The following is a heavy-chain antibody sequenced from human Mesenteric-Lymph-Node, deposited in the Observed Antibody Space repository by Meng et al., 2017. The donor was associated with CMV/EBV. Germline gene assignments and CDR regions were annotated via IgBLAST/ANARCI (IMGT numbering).Heavy chain of an antibody. CDR3: ARDLRTQKGWFGP. J-gene: IGHJ5*02. D-gene: IGHD3/OR15-3a*01. Sequence: SETLSLTCTVSGGSISSYYWSWIRQHPGKGLEWIGYIYYSGSTYYNPSLKSRVTISVDTSKNQFSLKLSSMTAADTAVYYCARDLRTQKGWFGPWGQGTLVTVSS. CDR2: IYYSGST. V-gene: IGHV4-59*06. CDR1: GGSISSYY.